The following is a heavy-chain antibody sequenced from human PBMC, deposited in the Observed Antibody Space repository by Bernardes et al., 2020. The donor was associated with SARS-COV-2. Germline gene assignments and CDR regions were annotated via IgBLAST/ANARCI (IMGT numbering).Heavy chain of an antibody. CDR1: GGTVISYG. J-gene: IGHJ6*02. CDR3: ARALKPYRDYHQYAMDV. Sequence: SVQVSCKASGGTVISYGISWVRQAPGQGLEWMGGIIPGVGKAKYAQMLQGRVTITADESTSTAYMDLSSLRSEDTAIYFCARALKPYRDYHQYAMDVWGQGTTVTVSS. D-gene: IGHD1-1*01. V-gene: IGHV1-69*13. CDR2: IIPGVGKA.